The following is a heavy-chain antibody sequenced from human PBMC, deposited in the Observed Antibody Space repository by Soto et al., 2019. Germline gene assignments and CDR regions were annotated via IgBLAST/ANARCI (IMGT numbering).Heavy chain of an antibody. Sequence: ASENLSLTCTGSGGFINSGDYFLSCIRQPPGKGLEWIAYIYYSGIIYYNPSLKSRVTMSRDTSKNQFSLKLDSVTAADTAVYYCAREVGEVDYSSSSDAFDIWGQGTMVTVSS. D-gene: IGHD6-6*01. J-gene: IGHJ3*02. V-gene: IGHV4-30-4*01. CDR2: IYYSGII. CDR3: AREVGEVDYSSSSDAFDI. CDR1: GGFINSGDYF.